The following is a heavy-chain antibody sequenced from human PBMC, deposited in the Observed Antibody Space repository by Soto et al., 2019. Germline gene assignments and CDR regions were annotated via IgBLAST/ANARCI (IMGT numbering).Heavy chain of an antibody. CDR3: TRDASRDSSARGWFDP. Sequence: RSLRLSCAASGFTFRSFTMNWVRQSPGKGLEWVSTISSNSAYIYYTDALRGRFTISRDNAKNSLHLQMNSLRAEDTAVYYCTRDASRDSSARGWFDPWGPGTLVTSP. CDR1: GFTFRSFT. V-gene: IGHV3-21*01. J-gene: IGHJ5*02. CDR2: ISSNSAYI. D-gene: IGHD6-13*01.